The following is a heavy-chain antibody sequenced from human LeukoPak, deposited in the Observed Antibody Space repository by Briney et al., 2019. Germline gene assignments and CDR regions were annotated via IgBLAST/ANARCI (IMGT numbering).Heavy chain of an antibody. CDR1: GYTFTGYY. CDR2: INPNSGGT. Sequence: ASVKVSCKASGYTFTGYYMHWVRQAPGQGLEWMGWINPNSGGTNYAQKFQGRVTMTRDTSISTAYMELSRLRSDDTAVYYCARVLYSSSSGLDYWGQGTLVTVSS. J-gene: IGHJ4*02. CDR3: ARVLYSSSSGLDY. V-gene: IGHV1-2*02. D-gene: IGHD6-6*01.